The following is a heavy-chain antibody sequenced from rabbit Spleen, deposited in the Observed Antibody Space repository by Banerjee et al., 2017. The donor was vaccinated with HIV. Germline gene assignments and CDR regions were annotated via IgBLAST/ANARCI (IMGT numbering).Heavy chain of an antibody. CDR3: ARGSAAMTLVITGFYFNL. J-gene: IGHJ4*01. CDR1: GFSFSYSDY. V-gene: IGHV1S45*01. CDR2: IGAGVSYTT. D-gene: IGHD2-1*01. Sequence: EQLEESGGGLVKPEGSLTLTCTASGFSFSYSDYMCWVRQPPGKGPEWIACIGAGVSYTTYYATWAIGRFTISKTSSTTVTLQMTSLTVADTATYFCARGSAAMTLVITGFYFNLWGPGTLVTVS.